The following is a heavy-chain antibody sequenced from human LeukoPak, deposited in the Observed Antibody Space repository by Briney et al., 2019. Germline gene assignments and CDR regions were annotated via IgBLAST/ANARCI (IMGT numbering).Heavy chain of an antibody. V-gene: IGHV4-59*01. CDR3: ARHVMRGPVAGRLGGDY. CDR1: GGSISSYY. CDR2: IYYSGST. Sequence: PSETLSLTCTVSGGSISSYYWSWIRQPPGKGLEWIGYIYYSGSTNYNPSLKSRVTISVDTSKNQFSLKLSSVTAADTAVYYCARHVMRGPVAGRLGGDYWGQGTLVTVSS. J-gene: IGHJ4*02. D-gene: IGHD6-19*01.